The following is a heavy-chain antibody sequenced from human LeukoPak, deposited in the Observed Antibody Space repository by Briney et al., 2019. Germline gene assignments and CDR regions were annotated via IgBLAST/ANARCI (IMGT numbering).Heavy chain of an antibody. Sequence: GASVKVSCKASGGTFSSYAISWVRQAPGQGLEWMGGIIPIFGTANYAQKFQGRVTITTDESTSTAYMELSSLRSEDTAVYYCARDLREVGATGYYYYMDAWGKGTTVTVSS. CDR2: IIPIFGTA. V-gene: IGHV1-69*05. CDR1: GGTFSSYA. D-gene: IGHD1-26*01. CDR3: ARDLREVGATGYYYYMDA. J-gene: IGHJ6*03.